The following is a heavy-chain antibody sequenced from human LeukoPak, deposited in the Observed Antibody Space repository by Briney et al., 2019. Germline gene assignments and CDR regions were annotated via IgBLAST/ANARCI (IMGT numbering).Heavy chain of an antibody. CDR1: GGSISSYY. J-gene: IGHJ5*02. CDR3: ARGQARLSWFDP. D-gene: IGHD6-19*01. Sequence: SETLSLTCTVSGGSISSYYWSWIRQPPGKGLEWIGGIYHSGSTYYNPSLKSRVTISVDTSKNQFFLKLRSVTAADTAVYYCARGQARLSWFDPWGQGTLVTVSS. V-gene: IGHV4-59*08. CDR2: IYHSGST.